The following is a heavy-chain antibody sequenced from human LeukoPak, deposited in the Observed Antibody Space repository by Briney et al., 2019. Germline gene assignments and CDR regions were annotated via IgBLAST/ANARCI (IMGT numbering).Heavy chain of an antibody. Sequence: GGSLSLSCAVSGFSFSIYDMSGGRHAPGRGLECVSGIYTSGDSTYYADSVKGRFTISRDNSRDTLNLQMNSLRAEDTAVYYCAKGLFDSSGYSEHFDYWGQGTQVTVSS. CDR2: IYTSGDST. V-gene: IGHV3-23*01. J-gene: IGHJ4*02. D-gene: IGHD3-22*01. CDR1: GFSFSIYD. CDR3: AKGLFDSSGYSEHFDY.